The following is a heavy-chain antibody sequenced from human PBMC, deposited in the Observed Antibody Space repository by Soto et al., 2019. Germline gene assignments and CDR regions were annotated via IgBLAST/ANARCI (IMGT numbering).Heavy chain of an antibody. D-gene: IGHD5-18*01. Sequence: PGGSLRLSCAASGFTFSSYGMHWVRQAPGKGLEWVAVISYDGSNKYYADSVKGRFTISRDNSKNTLYLQMNSLRAEDTAVYYCAKEDTAMVPAYYYYGMDVWGQGTTVTVSS. J-gene: IGHJ6*02. CDR2: ISYDGSNK. CDR1: GFTFSSYG. CDR3: AKEDTAMVPAYYYYGMDV. V-gene: IGHV3-30*18.